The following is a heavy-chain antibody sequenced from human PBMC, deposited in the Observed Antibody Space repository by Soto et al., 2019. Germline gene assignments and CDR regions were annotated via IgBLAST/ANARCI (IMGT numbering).Heavy chain of an antibody. V-gene: IGHV3-15*01. J-gene: IGHJ4*02. CDR2: VRSKADGGTT. Sequence: GGSLRLSCAASGFTFANAWMSWVRQAPGKGLEWVGRVRSKADGGTTDYAAPVKGRFTISRDDSENTLYLQMNSLKIDDTAVYYCRRDWDYPVLWGQGNLVTVSS. CDR3: RRDWDYPVL. CDR1: GFTFANAW. D-gene: IGHD1-7*01.